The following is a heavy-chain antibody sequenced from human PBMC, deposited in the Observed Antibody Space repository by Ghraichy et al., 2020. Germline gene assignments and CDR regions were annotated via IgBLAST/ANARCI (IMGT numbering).Heavy chain of an antibody. J-gene: IGHJ4*02. CDR3: ARDLLGIFDY. Sequence: ASVKVSCKTSGYTFTHFGISWGRQAPGQGLEWMGWINTNNNSTNYAQKVQGRGTMTTDTSTSTAYMELSSLISDDTAVYYCARDLLGIFDYWGQGTLVTVSS. V-gene: IGHV1-18*01. D-gene: IGHD7-27*01. CDR1: GYTFTHFG. CDR2: INTNNNST.